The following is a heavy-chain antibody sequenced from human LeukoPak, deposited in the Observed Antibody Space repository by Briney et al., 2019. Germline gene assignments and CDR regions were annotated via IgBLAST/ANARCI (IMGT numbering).Heavy chain of an antibody. D-gene: IGHD5-12*01. CDR3: ASDIEATITPLNY. J-gene: IGHJ4*02. CDR2: IIPIFGTA. V-gene: IGHV1-69*01. CDR1: GGTFSSYA. Sequence: ASVKVSCKASGGTFSSYAISWVRQAPGQGLEWMGGIIPIFGTANYAQKFQGRVTITADESTSTAYMELSSLRSEDTAMYYCASDIEATITPLNYWGQGTLVTVSS.